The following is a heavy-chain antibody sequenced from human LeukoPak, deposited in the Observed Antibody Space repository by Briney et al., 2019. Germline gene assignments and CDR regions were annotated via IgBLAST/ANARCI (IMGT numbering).Heavy chain of an antibody. CDR3: ARDGDYYGSGSYYNEVYYFDY. J-gene: IGHJ4*02. CDR1: GFTFSDYY. D-gene: IGHD3-10*01. CDR2: ISSSGSTI. Sequence: PGGSLRLXCAASGFTFSDYYMSWIRQAPRKGLEWVSYISSSGSTIYYADSVKGRFTISRDNAKNSLYLQMNSLRAEDTAVYYCARDGDYYGSGSYYNEVYYFDYWGQGTLVTVPS. V-gene: IGHV3-11*04.